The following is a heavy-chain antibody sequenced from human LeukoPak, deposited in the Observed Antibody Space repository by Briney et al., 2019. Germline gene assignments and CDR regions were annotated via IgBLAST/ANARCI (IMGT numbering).Heavy chain of an antibody. V-gene: IGHV3-23*05. CDR2: IYNSGSKT. CDR3: SKDVAPDSGWDLDY. J-gene: IGHJ4*02. CDR1: GFSFSTYS. D-gene: IGHD6-19*01. Sequence: ETGGSLRLSCTASGFSFSTYSMTWVRQGPGKGLEWVSSIYNSGSKTFYADSVKGRFTISRDNSKNTLYLQMNSLTAEDTAIYYCSKDVAPDSGWDLDYWGQGTLVTVSS.